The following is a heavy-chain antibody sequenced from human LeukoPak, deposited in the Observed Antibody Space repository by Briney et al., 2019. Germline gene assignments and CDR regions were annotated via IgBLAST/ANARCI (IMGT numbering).Heavy chain of an antibody. D-gene: IGHD3-22*01. V-gene: IGHV5-51*01. Sequence: GESLKISCKGSGYSFTSYWIGWVRQMPGKGLEWMGIIYPGDSDTRYSPSFQGRVTISADKSISTAYLQWSSLKASDTAMYYCAKSVAYYYDSSGATDAFDIWGQGTMVTVSS. CDR2: IYPGDSDT. J-gene: IGHJ3*02. CDR1: GYSFTSYW. CDR3: AKSVAYYYDSSGATDAFDI.